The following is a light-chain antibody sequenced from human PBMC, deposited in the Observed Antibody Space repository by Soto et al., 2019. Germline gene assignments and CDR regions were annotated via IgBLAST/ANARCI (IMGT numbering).Light chain of an antibody. J-gene: IGKJ2*01. CDR2: DAS. CDR3: QQYDSSSPT. V-gene: IGKV1-5*01. CDR1: QNISVW. Sequence: DIQMTQSPSTLSASVGDGVTITCRASQNISVWLAWYQQRPGKAPKFLMYDASSLETGVPSRFSGSGSGTEFTLTIRSLQPDDSATYYCQQYDSSSPTFGQGTKLDIK.